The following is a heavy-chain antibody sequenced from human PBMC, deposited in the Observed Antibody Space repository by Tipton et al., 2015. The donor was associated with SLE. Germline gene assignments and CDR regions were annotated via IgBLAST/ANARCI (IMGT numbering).Heavy chain of an antibody. CDR3: ASPQSYYDILTGTDAFDI. D-gene: IGHD3-9*01. V-gene: IGHV5-10-1*01. CDR2: IDPSDSCT. CDR1: GYSFTSYW. J-gene: IGHJ3*02. Sequence: QLVQSGAEVKKPGESLRISCKGSGYSFTSYWISWVRQMPGKGLEWMGRIDPSDSCTNYSPSFQGHVTISADKSISTAYLQWSSLKASDTAMYYCASPQSYYDILTGTDAFDIWGQGTMVTVSS.